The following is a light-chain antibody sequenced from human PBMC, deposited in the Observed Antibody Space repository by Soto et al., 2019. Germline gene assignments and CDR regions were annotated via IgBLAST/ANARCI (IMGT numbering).Light chain of an antibody. V-gene: IGLV1-44*01. CDR3: AAWDDSLNGYYV. J-gene: IGLJ1*01. CDR1: SSKIGSNT. CDR2: SNN. Sequence: QSVLTQPPSASGTPGQRVTISCSGSSSKIGSNTVNWYQQLPGTAPKLLIYSNNQLPSVVPDRFSGSKSGTSASLAISGLQSEDEADYYCAAWDDSLNGYYVFGTGTKVTVL.